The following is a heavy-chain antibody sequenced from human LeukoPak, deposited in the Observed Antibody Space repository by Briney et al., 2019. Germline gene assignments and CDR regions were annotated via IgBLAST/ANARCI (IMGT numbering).Heavy chain of an antibody. Sequence: TPSQTLSLTCTVSGGSISSGGYYWSWIRQPPGKGLEWIGFIYHSGSTYYNPSLKSRVTVSVDTSKNQFSLKLSSVTAADTAVYYCAAQPLAAAGREYYFDYWGQGTLVTVSS. CDR1: GGSISSGGYY. CDR2: IYHSGST. D-gene: IGHD6-13*01. V-gene: IGHV4-30-2*02. CDR3: AAQPLAAAGREYYFDY. J-gene: IGHJ4*02.